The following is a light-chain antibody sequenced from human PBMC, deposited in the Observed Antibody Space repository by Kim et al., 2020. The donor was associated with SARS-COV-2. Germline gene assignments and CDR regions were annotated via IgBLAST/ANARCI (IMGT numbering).Light chain of an antibody. V-gene: IGLV1-44*01. Sequence: GQRVTISCSGSSSNIGSNTVNWYQQLPGTAPKLLIYSNKQRPSGVPDRFSGSKSGTSASLAISGLQSEDEADYYCAACDDSLNGVVFGGGTQLTVL. CDR1: SSNIGSNT. CDR2: SNK. CDR3: AACDDSLNGVV. J-gene: IGLJ2*01.